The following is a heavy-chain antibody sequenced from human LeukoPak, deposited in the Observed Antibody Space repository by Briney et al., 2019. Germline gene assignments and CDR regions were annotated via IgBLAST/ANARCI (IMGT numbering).Heavy chain of an antibody. CDR2: MDRGGSTK. J-gene: IGHJ3*02. CDR1: GFTFNRYW. D-gene: IGHD3-10*01. CDR3: ARDTGSDGKRAFDI. Sequence: PGGSLRLSCTASGFTFNRYWMNWVRQAPGKGLEWVADMDRGGSTKHYVDSVRGRFTISRDNSKNSLYLQMDSLRAEDTAVYYCARDTGSDGKRAFDIWAKGQWSPSLQ. V-gene: IGHV3-7*05.